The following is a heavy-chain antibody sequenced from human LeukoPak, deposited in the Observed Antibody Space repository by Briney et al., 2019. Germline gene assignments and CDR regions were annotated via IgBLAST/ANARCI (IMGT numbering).Heavy chain of an antibody. CDR3: ARPCASTSCYLYSGIDY. CDR1: GYSFTSYW. CDR2: IYPGDSDT. V-gene: IGHV5-51*01. Sequence: GESLKISCKGSGYSFTSYWIGWVRQMPGKGLEWMGIIYPGDSDTRYSPSFQGQVTISADKSISTAYLQWSSLKASDTAMYYCARPCASTSCYLYSGIDYWGQGTLVTVSS. J-gene: IGHJ4*02. D-gene: IGHD2-2*01.